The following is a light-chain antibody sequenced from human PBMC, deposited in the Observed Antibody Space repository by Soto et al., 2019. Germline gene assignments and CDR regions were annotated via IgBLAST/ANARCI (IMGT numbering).Light chain of an antibody. V-gene: IGLV2-14*01. CDR1: SSDVGDYNF. CDR2: EVI. CDR3: SSYTGSSTLL. J-gene: IGLJ1*01. Sequence: QSALNQPASVSGSPGQSITISCTGTSSDVGDYNFVSWYQQHPGKAPKVVIYEVINRPSGVSNRFSGSKSGHTASLTISGLQAEDEADYYCSSYTGSSTLLFGTGTKVTVL.